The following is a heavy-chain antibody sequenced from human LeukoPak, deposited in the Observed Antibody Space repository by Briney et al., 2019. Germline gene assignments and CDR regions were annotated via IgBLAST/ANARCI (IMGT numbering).Heavy chain of an antibody. J-gene: IGHJ4*02. CDR3: ARGEASSGYYW. CDR2: IYYSGST. V-gene: IGHV4-31*03. CDR1: GGSISSGGYY. Sequence: SETLSLTCTVSGGSISSGGYYWSWIRQHLGKGLEWIGYIYYSGSTYYNPSLKSRVTISVDTSKNQFSLKLSSVTAADTAVYYCARGEASSGYYWWGQGTLVTVSS. D-gene: IGHD3-22*01.